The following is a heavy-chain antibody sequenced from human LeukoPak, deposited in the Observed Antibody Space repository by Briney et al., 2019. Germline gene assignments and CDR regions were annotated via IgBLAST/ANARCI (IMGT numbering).Heavy chain of an antibody. J-gene: IGHJ4*02. Sequence: GASVKVSCKASGYTFTSYAMHWVRQAPGQRLEWMGWINAGNGNTKYSQKFQGRVTITRDTSASTAYMELSSLRSEDTAVYYCARDSMVRGVILPLDYWGQGTLVTVSS. CDR2: INAGNGNT. V-gene: IGHV1-3*01. CDR1: GYTFTSYA. D-gene: IGHD3-10*01. CDR3: ARDSMVRGVILPLDY.